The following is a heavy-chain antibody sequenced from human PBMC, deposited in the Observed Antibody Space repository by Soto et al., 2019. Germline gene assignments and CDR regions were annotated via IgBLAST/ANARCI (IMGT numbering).Heavy chain of an antibody. CDR2: ILPDGSQK. CDR3: ARARPHDYGPLDY. V-gene: IGHV3-7*01. D-gene: IGHD3-10*01. J-gene: IGHJ4*02. CDR1: GFTFSDYW. Sequence: GGSLRLSCAASGFTFSDYWMNWVRQAPGKGLEWVANILPDGSQKYYLDSLRGRFTASRDNAKNSLYLKIDRLRPDDTAVYYCARARPHDYGPLDYWGQGILVTVSS.